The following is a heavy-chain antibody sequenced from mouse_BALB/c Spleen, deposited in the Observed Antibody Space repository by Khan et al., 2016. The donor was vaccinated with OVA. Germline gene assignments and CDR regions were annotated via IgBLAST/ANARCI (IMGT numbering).Heavy chain of an antibody. CDR2: IWSGGST. V-gene: IGHV2-2*03. CDR3: ARTYFSYGNYGDYYTMDY. J-gene: IGHJ4*01. Sequence: QVQLKQSGPGLVQPSQSLSITCTVSGFSLTSYGVPWVRQSPGKGLEWLGVIWSGGSTDYNSAFISRLTISKDNSKSQVFFKMNILQSNDTAIDYVARTYFSYGNYGDYYTMDYWGQGTSVTVSS. D-gene: IGHD2-1*01. CDR1: GFSLTSYG.